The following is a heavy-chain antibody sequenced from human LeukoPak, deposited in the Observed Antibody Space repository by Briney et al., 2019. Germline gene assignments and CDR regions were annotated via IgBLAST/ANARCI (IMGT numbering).Heavy chain of an antibody. J-gene: IGHJ5*02. D-gene: IGHD6-13*01. CDR2: INPSGGST. Sequence: ASVKVSCKASGYTFTSYYMHWVRQAPGQGLEWMGIINPSGGSTSYAQKFQGRVTMTRDTSTSTVYMELSSLRSEDTAVYCCAREAPIAAAASNWFDPWGQGTLVTVSS. CDR3: AREAPIAAAASNWFDP. V-gene: IGHV1-46*01. CDR1: GYTFTSYY.